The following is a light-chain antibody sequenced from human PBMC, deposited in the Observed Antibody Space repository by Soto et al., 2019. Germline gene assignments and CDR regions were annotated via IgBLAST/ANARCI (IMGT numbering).Light chain of an antibody. CDR2: GAS. Sequence: EVVLTQSPGTLSVSPGERAAPSCRANHIITNDFIAWYQQKPGQVPRLLIYGASKRATGSPDRFSGSGSGTDFTLTINNLEPGDFAVYYCLQYGESPRTFGKGTKVDIK. CDR3: LQYGESPRT. J-gene: IGKJ1*01. CDR1: HIITNDF. V-gene: IGKV3-20*01.